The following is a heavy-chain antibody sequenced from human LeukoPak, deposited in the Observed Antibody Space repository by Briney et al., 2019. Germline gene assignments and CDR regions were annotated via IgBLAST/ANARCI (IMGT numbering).Heavy chain of an antibody. V-gene: IGHV3-11*05. CDR3: ARGGAYYDILTGYFFDY. CDR2: ISSSSSYT. CDR1: GFTFGDYY. D-gene: IGHD3-9*01. Sequence: KSGGSLRLSCAASGFTFGDYYMSWIRQAPGKGLEWVSYISSSSSYTNYADSVKGRFTISRDNARNSLYLQMNSLRAEDTALYYCARGGAYYDILTGYFFDYWGQGTLVTVSS. J-gene: IGHJ4*02.